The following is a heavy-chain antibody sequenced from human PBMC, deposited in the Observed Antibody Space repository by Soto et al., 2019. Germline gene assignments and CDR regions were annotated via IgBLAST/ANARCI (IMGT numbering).Heavy chain of an antibody. J-gene: IGHJ6*02. V-gene: IGHV4-30-4*01. CDR3: ARDLWVEPELYYYGMDV. Sequence: QVQLQESGPGLVRPSQTLSLTCTVSGDSISSADYYWSWIRQTPGKGLEWIGHIFYSGTTYYNPSLKSRITISVDTSKNHFSLRLTSVTAADTAVYYCARDLWVEPELYYYGMDVWGQGTTVTVSS. CDR1: GDSISSADYY. D-gene: IGHD1-1*01. CDR2: IFYSGTT.